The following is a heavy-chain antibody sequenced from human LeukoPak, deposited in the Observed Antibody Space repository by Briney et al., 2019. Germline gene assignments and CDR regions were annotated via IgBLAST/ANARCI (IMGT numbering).Heavy chain of an antibody. J-gene: IGHJ4*02. Sequence: GGSLRLSCAASGFTFSNFAMTWVRQAPGKGLEWVSSIVGSSSTYYADSLKGRFTISRDNAKNSLYLQMNSLRAEDTAVYYCERIGAGSSRDYWGQGTLVTVSS. CDR3: ERIGAGSSRDY. D-gene: IGHD6-13*01. CDR1: GFTFSNFA. CDR2: IVGSSST. V-gene: IGHV3-21*01.